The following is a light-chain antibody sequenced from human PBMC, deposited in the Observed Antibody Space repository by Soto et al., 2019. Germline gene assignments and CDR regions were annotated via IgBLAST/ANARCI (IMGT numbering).Light chain of an antibody. J-gene: IGKJ1*01. CDR2: AAS. CDR3: QQSYSTPPWT. CDR1: QSISRW. Sequence: DLHITQSPSTLSASLGYIFTITFGSTQSISRWLAWFQQKPGKAPKLLIYAASSLQSGVPSRFSGSGSGTDFTLTISSLQPEDFATYYCQQSYSTPPWTFGQGTKVDIK. V-gene: IGKV1-39*01.